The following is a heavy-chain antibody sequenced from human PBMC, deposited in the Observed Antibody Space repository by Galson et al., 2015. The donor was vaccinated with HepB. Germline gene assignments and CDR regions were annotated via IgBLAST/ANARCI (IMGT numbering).Heavy chain of an antibody. J-gene: IGHJ4*02. D-gene: IGHD2/OR15-2a*01. CDR2: IFPDESDT. CDR1: GYYFPTWW. Sequence: QSGAEVKKSGESLKISCKGSGYYFPTWWIGWVRQRPGKGLEWMGIIFPDESDTRHSPSFQGQVTMSADRSINPSHLQWSSLKASDTAMYYCARRRFDSSTTYNFDYWGPGTLVTVSS. V-gene: IGHV5-51*03. CDR3: ARRRFDSSTTYNFDY.